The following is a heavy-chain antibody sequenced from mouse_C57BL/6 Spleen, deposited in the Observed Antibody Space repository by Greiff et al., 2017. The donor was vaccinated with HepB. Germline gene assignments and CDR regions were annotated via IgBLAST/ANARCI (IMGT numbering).Heavy chain of an antibody. V-gene: IGHV7-3*01. Sequence: EVNVVESGGGLVQPGGSLSLSCAASGFTFTDYYMSWVRPPPGKALEWLGFIRNKANGYTTEYSASVKGRFTISRDNSQIILYLQMNALRAEDSATYYCARSPYDYDLYGYFDVWGTGTTVTVAS. CDR3: ARSPYDYDLYGYFDV. CDR2: IRNKANGYTT. D-gene: IGHD2-4*01. J-gene: IGHJ1*02. CDR1: GFTFTDYY.